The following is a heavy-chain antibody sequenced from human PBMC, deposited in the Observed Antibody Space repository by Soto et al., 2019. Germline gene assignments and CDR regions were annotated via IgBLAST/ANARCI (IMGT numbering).Heavy chain of an antibody. D-gene: IGHD2-21*01. Sequence: EVQLLESGGGLVQPGGSLRLSCAASGFTFSIYAMSWVRQAPGKGLEWVSAISGSGTATSYADSVEGRFTISRDSSKNTLFLEMNSLRAEDTAVYYCAKKFGVSLCVGDSCYPGFDYWGQGTLVTVSS. CDR3: AKKFGVSLCVGDSCYPGFDY. V-gene: IGHV3-23*01. CDR1: GFTFSIYA. J-gene: IGHJ4*02. CDR2: ISGSGTAT.